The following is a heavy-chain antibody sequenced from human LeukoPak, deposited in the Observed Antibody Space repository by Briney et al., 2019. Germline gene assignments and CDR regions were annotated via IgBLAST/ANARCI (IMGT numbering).Heavy chain of an antibody. CDR2: IYYSGAT. CDR1: GFTFSNAW. Sequence: PGGSLRLSCAASGFTFSNAWMSWIRQPPGKGLEWIGTIYYSGATYYNPSLKSRVNISLDMSKNQFSLKLSSVTAAETAMYYCARHDDTNLHSVSWGQGTLVTVSS. D-gene: IGHD1-1*01. CDR3: ARHDDTNLHSVS. J-gene: IGHJ5*02. V-gene: IGHV4-59*12.